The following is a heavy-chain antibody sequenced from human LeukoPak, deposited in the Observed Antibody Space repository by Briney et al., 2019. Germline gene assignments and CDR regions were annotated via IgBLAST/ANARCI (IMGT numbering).Heavy chain of an antibody. CDR3: AKATTMIVVVFSRQGNHYFDY. CDR1: GFTFSSYA. J-gene: IGHJ4*02. CDR2: ISYDGSNK. V-gene: IGHV3-30-3*01. D-gene: IGHD3-22*01. Sequence: GGSLRLSCAASGFTFSSYAMHWVRQAPGKGLEWVAVISYDGSNKYYADSVKGRFTISRDNSKNTLYLQMNSLRAEDTDVYYCAKATTMIVVVFSRQGNHYFDYWGQGTLVTVSS.